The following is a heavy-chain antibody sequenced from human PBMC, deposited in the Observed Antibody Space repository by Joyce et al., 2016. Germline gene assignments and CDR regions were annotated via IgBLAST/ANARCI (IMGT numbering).Heavy chain of an antibody. J-gene: IGHJ4*02. Sequence: QVQLQESGPGLVKPSETLSLSCTVSGGSISSYYLSWILQPPGKGLEWIGYINHRGRTNYNPSLKSRVTISVDTSENEVSLKLASVTAADTAVYYCARGNDYDYWSGYEAHYFDYWGQGTLVTVSS. CDR2: INHRGRT. D-gene: IGHD3-3*01. CDR1: GGSISSYY. V-gene: IGHV4-59*01. CDR3: ARGNDYDYWSGYEAHYFDY.